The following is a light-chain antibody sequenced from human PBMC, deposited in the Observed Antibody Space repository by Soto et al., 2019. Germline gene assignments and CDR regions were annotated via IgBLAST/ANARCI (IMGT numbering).Light chain of an antibody. Sequence: EIVLTQSPAALSLTPGERATLSCRASQSVGSNLAWFQQKPGQAPRLLIYDASNRATGIPARFSGSGSGTDFTLTISSLEPEDFAVYYCQQRSKWVTFG. J-gene: IGKJ3*01. V-gene: IGKV3-11*01. CDR3: QQRSKWVT. CDR2: DAS. CDR1: QSVGSN.